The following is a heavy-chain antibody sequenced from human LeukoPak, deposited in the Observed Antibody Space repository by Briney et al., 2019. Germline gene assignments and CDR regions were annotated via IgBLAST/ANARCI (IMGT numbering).Heavy chain of an antibody. D-gene: IGHD2-15*01. J-gene: IGHJ6*03. CDR1: GGTFSSYA. CDR2: IIPIFGTA. CDR3: ARDGGSPHNYYYYYYMDV. Sequence: SVKVSCKASGGTFSSYAISWVRQAPGQGLEWMGRIIPIFGTANYVQKFQGRVTITTDESTSTAYMELSSLRSEDTAVYYCARDGGSPHNYYYYYYMDVWGKGTTVTVSS. V-gene: IGHV1-69*05.